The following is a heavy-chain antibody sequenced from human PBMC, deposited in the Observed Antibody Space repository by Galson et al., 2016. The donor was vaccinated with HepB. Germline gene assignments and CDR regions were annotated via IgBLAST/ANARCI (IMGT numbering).Heavy chain of an antibody. CDR1: GFSLRTSGGG. CDR2: IYWNADK. D-gene: IGHD4-17*01. CDR3: AHSLYGDYSGGWYFDV. J-gene: IGHJ2*01. Sequence: PALVKPTQTLTLTCTFSGFSLRTSGGGVGWIRQPPGKALVWLALIYWNADKRYSPSLKSRLTVTKDTPKNQVVLTITNVDPVDTGTYFCAHSLYGDYSGGWYFDVWGRGTLVTVSS. V-gene: IGHV2-5*01.